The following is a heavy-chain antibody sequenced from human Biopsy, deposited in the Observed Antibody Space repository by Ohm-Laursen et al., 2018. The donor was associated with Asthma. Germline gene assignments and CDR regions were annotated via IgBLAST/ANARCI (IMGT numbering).Heavy chain of an antibody. Sequence: LSLTCTVSGGSISSGAYYRSWVRQPPGKGLEWVSVIYSGGTSHTSDSVRGRFTISRDYSKNTLYLQMHSLRAEDTAVYYCARGDSSNWSHYYFDYWGQGTLVTVSS. CDR1: GGSISSGAYY. J-gene: IGHJ4*02. D-gene: IGHD3-22*01. CDR2: IYSGGTS. V-gene: IGHV3-53*01. CDR3: ARGDSSNWSHYYFDY.